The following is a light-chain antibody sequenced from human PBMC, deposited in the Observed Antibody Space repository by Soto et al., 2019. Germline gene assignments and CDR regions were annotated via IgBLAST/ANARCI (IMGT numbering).Light chain of an antibody. J-gene: IGKJ2*01. CDR3: QQYGNAPYT. Sequence: EIVLTQSPATLSLSPGERATLSCGASQSVSSSYLAWYQQKPGLAPRLLIYDASSRATGIPDRFSGSGSGTDFTLTISRLEPEDFAVYYWQQYGNAPYTCGQGTKLEIK. CDR2: DAS. V-gene: IGKV3D-20*01. CDR1: QSVSSSY.